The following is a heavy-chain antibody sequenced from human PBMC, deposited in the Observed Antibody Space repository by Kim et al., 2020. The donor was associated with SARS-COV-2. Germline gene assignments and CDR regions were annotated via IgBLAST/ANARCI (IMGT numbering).Heavy chain of an antibody. J-gene: IGHJ5*02. CDR1: GFTFSSYW. CDR3: AREVDTAMGAANWFDP. V-gene: IGHV3-74*01. D-gene: IGHD5-18*01. CDR2: INSDGSST. Sequence: GGSLRLSCAASGFTFSSYWMHWVRQAPGKGLVWVSRINSDGSSTSYADSVKGRFTISRDNAKNTLYLQMNSLRAEDTAVYYCAREVDTAMGAANWFDPWGQGTLVTVSS.